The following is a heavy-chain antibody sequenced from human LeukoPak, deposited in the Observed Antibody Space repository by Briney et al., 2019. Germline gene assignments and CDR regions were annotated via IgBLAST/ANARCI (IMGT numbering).Heavy chain of an antibody. D-gene: IGHD3-16*01. J-gene: IGHJ4*02. CDR3: ARDQGGVGY. Sequence: DPGGSLRLSCVASGITFSSYSMNWARQAPGKGLEWVSYISSFSGTINYADSVKGRFTISRDNAENSLYLQMNSLRAEDTAVYYCARDQGGVGYWGQGTLVTVSS. V-gene: IGHV3-48*01. CDR1: GITFSSYS. CDR2: ISSFSGTI.